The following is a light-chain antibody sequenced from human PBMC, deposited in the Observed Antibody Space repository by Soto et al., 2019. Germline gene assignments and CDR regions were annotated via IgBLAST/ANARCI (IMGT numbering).Light chain of an antibody. CDR1: AFPKKY. V-gene: IGLV3-10*01. CDR2: EDT. J-gene: IGLJ2*01. CDR3: YSPDSSGGI. Sequence: SSELTQSPSLSVSPGQTARITCSGDAFPKKYAYWYQQRSGQAPVLVIYEDTKRPSGIPERFSGSSSGTTATLTISGAHVEDEGDYFCYSPDSSGGIFGGGTKVTVL.